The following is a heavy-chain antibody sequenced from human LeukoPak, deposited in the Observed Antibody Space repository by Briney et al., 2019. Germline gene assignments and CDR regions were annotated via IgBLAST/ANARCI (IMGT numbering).Heavy chain of an antibody. D-gene: IGHD3-3*01. CDR3: ARDLDDY. J-gene: IGHJ4*02. CDR2: IYHSGST. V-gene: IGHV4-39*07. Sequence: SETLSLTCSISDDSINNDRYFWAWIRQPPGKGLEWIGSIYHSGSTYYNPSLKSRVTISVDTSKNQFSLKLSSVTAADTAVYYCARDLDDYWGQGTLVTVSS. CDR1: DDSINNDRYF.